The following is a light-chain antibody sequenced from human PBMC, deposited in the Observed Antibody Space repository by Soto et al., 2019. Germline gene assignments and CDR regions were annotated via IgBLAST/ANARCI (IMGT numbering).Light chain of an antibody. CDR3: QQYNNWPGT. V-gene: IGKV3-15*01. CDR1: QSVSSK. Sequence: EIVLTQSPGTLSVSTGERATLSCRASQSVSSKLAWYQQKPGQAPRLLFYGASTGATGIPARFSGSGSETEFTLSISRLQSEDFAVYYCQQYNNWPGTFGQGTKVELK. CDR2: GAS. J-gene: IGKJ1*01.